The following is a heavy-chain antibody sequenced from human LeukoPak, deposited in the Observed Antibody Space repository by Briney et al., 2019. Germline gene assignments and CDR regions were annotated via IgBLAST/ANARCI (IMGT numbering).Heavy chain of an antibody. Sequence: SETLSLTCTVSDDSISDYYRGWIRQPPGKGLEWIGYFHNSGTSTYNPSLKSRVTISADTSKNQFSLKLSSVTAADTAVYFCAGDYGDYYFDYWGQGTLVTVSS. J-gene: IGHJ4*02. CDR3: AGDYGDYYFDY. V-gene: IGHV4-59*12. CDR1: DDSISDYY. D-gene: IGHD4-17*01. CDR2: FHNSGTS.